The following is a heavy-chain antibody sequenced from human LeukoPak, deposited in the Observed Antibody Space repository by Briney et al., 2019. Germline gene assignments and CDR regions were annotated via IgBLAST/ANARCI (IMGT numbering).Heavy chain of an antibody. D-gene: IGHD5-18*01. CDR1: GFTFSSYA. CDR3: ARAGIQLCLHSVTASCLYDY. CDR2: ISSNGGST. V-gene: IGHV3-64*01. Sequence: PGGSLRLSCAAPGFTFSSYAMHWVRQAPGKGLEYVSAISSNGGSTYYAHSVKGRFTISRDNSKNTLYLQMGSLRAEDMAVYYCARAGIQLCLHSVTASCLYDYWGQGTLVTVSS. J-gene: IGHJ4*02.